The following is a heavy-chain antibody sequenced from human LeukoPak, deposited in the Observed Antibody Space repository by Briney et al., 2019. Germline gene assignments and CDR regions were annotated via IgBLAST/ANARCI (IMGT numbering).Heavy chain of an antibody. D-gene: IGHD2-2*02. Sequence: GGSLRLSCAASGFTFSSYWMSWVRQAPGKGLEWVANIKQDGSEKYYVDSVKSRFTISRDNAKNSLYLQMNSLRAEDTAVYYCARDPDIVVVPAAIRYYYYGMDVWGQGTTVTVSS. CDR1: GFTFSSYW. CDR2: IKQDGSEK. V-gene: IGHV3-7*01. CDR3: ARDPDIVVVPAAIRYYYYGMDV. J-gene: IGHJ6*02.